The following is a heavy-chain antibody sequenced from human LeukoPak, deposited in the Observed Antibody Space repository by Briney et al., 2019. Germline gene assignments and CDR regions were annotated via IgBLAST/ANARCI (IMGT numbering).Heavy chain of an antibody. Sequence: GESLKISCEGSGYSFSNYWIAWARQMPGKGLEWMGIIYPADSDTRYSPSFQGQVTISADKSISTAYLQWSSLKASDTAMYYCARQATNRVVSDYWGQGTLVTVSS. CDR1: GYSFSNYW. D-gene: IGHD3-3*01. V-gene: IGHV5-51*01. CDR2: IYPADSDT. J-gene: IGHJ4*02. CDR3: ARQATNRVVSDY.